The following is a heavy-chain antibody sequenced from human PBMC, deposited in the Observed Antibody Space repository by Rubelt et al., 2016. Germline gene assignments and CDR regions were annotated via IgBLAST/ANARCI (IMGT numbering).Heavy chain of an antibody. D-gene: IGHD3-10*01. CDR2: INAGNGNT. Sequence: QVHLVQSGAEVKKPGASVKVSCKASGYSFTTYAMHWVRQAPGQRLEWMGWINAGNGNTKYSQKFQGRVTITRDTSATTADMELSSLTSEDTAVYYCARSKALVIDFDYWGQGTLVTVSS. V-gene: IGHV1-3*01. CDR3: ARSKALVIDFDY. J-gene: IGHJ4*02. CDR1: GYSFTTYA.